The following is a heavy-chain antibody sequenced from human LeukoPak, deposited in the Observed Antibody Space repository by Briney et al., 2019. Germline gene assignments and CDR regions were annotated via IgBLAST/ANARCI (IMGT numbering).Heavy chain of an antibody. D-gene: IGHD3-16*01. CDR1: GFTFNNYV. CDR2: VSGSGTGA. CDR3: PKGGGLTRDV. V-gene: IGHV3-23*01. Sequence: GGSLRLSCAASGFTFNNYVMSLVRQAPGKGLEWVSSVSGSGTGAFYADSVKGRFTISRDNSQNTLYLQMNSLLAEDTATYYRPKGGGLTRDVWGQGTTVTVSS. J-gene: IGHJ6*02.